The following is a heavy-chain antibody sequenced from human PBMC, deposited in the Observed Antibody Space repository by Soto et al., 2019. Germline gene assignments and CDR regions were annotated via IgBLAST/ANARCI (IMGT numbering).Heavy chain of an antibody. CDR3: ARDVHQQLVPTRHPSQYNWFDP. D-gene: IGHD6-13*01. CDR2: IIPIFGTA. CDR1: GGTFSSYA. V-gene: IGHV1-69*13. Sequence: ASVNVSCKASGGTFSSYAISWVRQAPGQGLEWMGGIIPIFGTANYAQKFQGRVTITADESTSTAYTELSSLRSEDTAVYYCARDVHQQLVPTRHPSQYNWFDPWGQGTLVTVSS. J-gene: IGHJ5*02.